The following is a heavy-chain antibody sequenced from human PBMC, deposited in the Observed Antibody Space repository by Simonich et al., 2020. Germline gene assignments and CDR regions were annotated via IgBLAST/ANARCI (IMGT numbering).Heavy chain of an antibody. D-gene: IGHD1-1*01. V-gene: IGHV5-51*01. CDR1: GYSFTSYW. CDR2: IYPVDSDH. Sequence: EVQLVQSGAEVKKPGESLKISCKGSGYSFTSYWIGWVSQMPGKGLEWSGIIYPVDSDHRYSPSFQGQVNISADKSISTSYLQWSSLKASDTAMYYCARQLNDFDIWGQGTMVTVSS. CDR3: ARQLNDFDI. J-gene: IGHJ3*02.